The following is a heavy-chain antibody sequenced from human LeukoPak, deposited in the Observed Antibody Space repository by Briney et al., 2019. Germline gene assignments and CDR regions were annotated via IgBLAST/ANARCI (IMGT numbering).Heavy chain of an antibody. D-gene: IGHD5-18*01. V-gene: IGHV4-4*07. CDR3: ARDRGTAMVVGHDAFDI. CDR2: IYTSGST. CDR1: GGSFSGYY. J-gene: IGHJ3*02. Sequence: SETLSLTCAVYGGSFSGYYWSWIRQPAGKGLEWIGRIYTSGSTNYNPSLKSRVTMSVDTSKNQFSLKLSSVTAADTAVYYCARDRGTAMVVGHDAFDIWGQGTMVTVSP.